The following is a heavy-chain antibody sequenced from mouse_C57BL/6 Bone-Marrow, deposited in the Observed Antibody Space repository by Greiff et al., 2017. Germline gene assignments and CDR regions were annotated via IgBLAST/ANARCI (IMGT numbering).Heavy chain of an antibody. J-gene: IGHJ3*01. CDR2: LYPRSGNT. Sequence: VQLQQSGAELARPGASVKLSCKASGYTFTSYGVSWVKQRNGQGLEWIGELYPRSGNTYYNEKFKGKATLTADKSSSTAYMELRSLTSEDSAVYFCAVLSAYWGQGTLVTVSA. CDR1: GYTFTSYG. V-gene: IGHV1-81*01. CDR3: AVLSAY.